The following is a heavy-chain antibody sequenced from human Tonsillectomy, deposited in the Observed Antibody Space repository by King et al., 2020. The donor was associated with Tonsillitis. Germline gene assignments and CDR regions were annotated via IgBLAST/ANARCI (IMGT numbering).Heavy chain of an antibody. J-gene: IGHJ6*03. D-gene: IGHD4-17*01. Sequence: VQLVESGGGLVQPGGSLRLSCAASGFTVSSNYMSWVRQAPGKGLEWVSLIYSGGITYYADSVKGRFTISRHNSKNTLYLQMNSLRAEDTAVYYCASAGPDYGDYPGYYYYMDVWGKGTTVTVSS. CDR3: ASAGPDYGDYPGYYYYMDV. CDR2: IYSGGIT. CDR1: GFTVSSNY. V-gene: IGHV3-53*04.